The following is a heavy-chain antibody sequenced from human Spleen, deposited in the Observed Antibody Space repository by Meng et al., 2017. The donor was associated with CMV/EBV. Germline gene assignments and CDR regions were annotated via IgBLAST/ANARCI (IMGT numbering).Heavy chain of an antibody. J-gene: IGHJ4*02. V-gene: IGHV5-51*01. D-gene: IGHD5-24*01. CDR1: GYNFTSNW. CDR3: AKLNGQMAAHY. Sequence: GESLKISCKASGYNFTSNWIGWVRQMPGRGLEWMGIIDPGDSDTRYNPSFQGQVTISVDKSISTAYLQWSSLKPSDTAMYYCAKLNGQMAAHYWGQGTLVTVSS. CDR2: IDPGDSDT.